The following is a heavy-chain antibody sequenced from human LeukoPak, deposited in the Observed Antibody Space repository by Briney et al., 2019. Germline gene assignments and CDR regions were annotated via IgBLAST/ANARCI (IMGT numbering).Heavy chain of an antibody. CDR2: IKQDGSEK. V-gene: IGHV3-7*03. CDR3: ARDNKYYGSGGYYSRLYYYMDV. Sequence: GGSLRLSCAASGFTFSSYWMSWVRQAPGKGLEWVANIKQDGSEKYYVDSVKGRFTISRDNAKNSLYLQMNSLRAEDTALYYCARDNKYYGSGGYYSRLYYYMDVWGKGTTVNVSS. J-gene: IGHJ6*03. D-gene: IGHD3-10*01. CDR1: GFTFSSYW.